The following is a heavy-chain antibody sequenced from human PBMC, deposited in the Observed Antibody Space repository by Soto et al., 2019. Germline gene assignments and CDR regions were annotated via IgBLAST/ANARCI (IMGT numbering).Heavy chain of an antibody. D-gene: IGHD2-2*01. J-gene: IGHJ4*02. CDR2: IYRGGNT. CDR3: ASVGYCSSTSCPPA. CDR1: GLTVSSNY. Sequence: EVQLVESGGGLIQPGGSLRLSCAASGLTVSSNYMAWVRQAPGKGLEWVSVIYRGGNTYHADSVQGRFSISRDNSKNTVDLQMNSLRTKDTAVYCCASVGYCSSTSCPPAWGQGTLVTVSS. V-gene: IGHV3-53*01.